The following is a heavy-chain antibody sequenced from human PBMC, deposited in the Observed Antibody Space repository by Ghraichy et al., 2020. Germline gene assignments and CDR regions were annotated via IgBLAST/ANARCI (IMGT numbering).Heavy chain of an antibody. J-gene: IGHJ4*02. D-gene: IGHD2-2*01. CDR3: AKTGTVGYCSRTSCRDFGD. CDR1: GFTFSSYA. Sequence: GGSLRLSCAASGFTFSSYAMSWVRRAPGRGLEWVSAISGSGGSTSSAYSVKVRFTISRSNSKNTLYLQMNSHRVEDTAVYYCAKTGTVGYCSRTSCRDFGDGGQGTLFTVSS. V-gene: IGHV3-23*01. CDR2: ISGSGGST.